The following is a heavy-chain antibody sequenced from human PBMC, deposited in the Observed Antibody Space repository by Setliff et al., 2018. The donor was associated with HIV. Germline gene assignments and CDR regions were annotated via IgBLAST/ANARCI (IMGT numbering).Heavy chain of an antibody. V-gene: IGHV1-3*01. D-gene: IGHD3-3*01. J-gene: IGHJ4*02. Sequence: ASVKVSCKSSGYTFTSYAMHWVRQAPGQRLEWMGWINAGNGNTKYSQKFQGRVTITRDTSASTAYMELSSLRSEDTAVYYCARAEFLEWPFDYWGQGTLGTAPQ. CDR2: INAGNGNT. CDR1: GYTFTSYA. CDR3: ARAEFLEWPFDY.